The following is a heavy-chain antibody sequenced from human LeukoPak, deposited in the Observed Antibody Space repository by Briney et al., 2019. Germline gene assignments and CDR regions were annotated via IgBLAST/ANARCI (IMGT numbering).Heavy chain of an antibody. D-gene: IGHD5-12*01. V-gene: IGHV3-7*01. CDR1: GFTFSSYW. J-gene: IGHJ4*02. CDR2: IKQDGSEK. CDR3: ARGVYSGYDGE. Sequence: GGSLRLSCAASGFTFSSYWMSWVRQAPGKGLEWVANIKQDGSEKYYVDSVKGRFTISGDNAKNSLYLQMNSLRAEDTAVYYCARGVYSGYDGEWGQGTLVTVSS.